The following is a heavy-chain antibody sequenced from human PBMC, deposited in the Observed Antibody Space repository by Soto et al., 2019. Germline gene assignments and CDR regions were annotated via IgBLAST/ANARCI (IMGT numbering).Heavy chain of an antibody. J-gene: IGHJ4*02. V-gene: IGHV3-21*01. CDR2: ISSSSSYI. CDR3: ARDPRSYYYDSSGYQPIFDY. Sequence: GGSLRLSCAASGFTFSSYSMNWVRQAPGKGLEWVSSISSSSSYIYYADSVKGRFTISRDNAKDSLYLQMNSLRAEDTAVYYCARDPRSYYYDSSGYQPIFDYWGQGTLVTVSS. CDR1: GFTFSSYS. D-gene: IGHD3-22*01.